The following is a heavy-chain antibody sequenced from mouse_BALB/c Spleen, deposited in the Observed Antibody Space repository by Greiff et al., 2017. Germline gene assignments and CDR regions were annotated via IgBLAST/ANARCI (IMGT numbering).Heavy chain of an antibody. V-gene: IGHV3-2*02. Sequence: EVQLVESGPGLVKPSQSLSLTCTVTGYSITSDYAWNWIRQFPGNILEWMCYISYSGSTSYNPSLKSRTSITRDTSKIQFLLEFNSVTTEATATYYCANIYYDYGRAMDYWGQGTSVTVSS. D-gene: IGHD2-4*01. CDR1: GYSITSDYA. CDR3: ANIYYDYGRAMDY. CDR2: ISYSGST. J-gene: IGHJ4*01.